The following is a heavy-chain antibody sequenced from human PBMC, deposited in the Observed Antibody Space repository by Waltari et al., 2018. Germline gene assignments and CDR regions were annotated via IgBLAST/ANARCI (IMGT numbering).Heavy chain of an antibody. Sequence: EVQLVESGGGLVQPGGSLRLSCAASGFPFSSHWMNWVRQAPGKGLEWVAHINQDGSGTYYVDSLKGRFTISRDNAKNSLYLQMNSLRVEDTAIYYCARDRGWGWLDPWGQGTLVTVSS. CDR2: INQDGSGT. V-gene: IGHV3-7*01. CDR3: ARDRGWGWLDP. D-gene: IGHD3-10*01. CDR1: GFPFSSHW. J-gene: IGHJ5*02.